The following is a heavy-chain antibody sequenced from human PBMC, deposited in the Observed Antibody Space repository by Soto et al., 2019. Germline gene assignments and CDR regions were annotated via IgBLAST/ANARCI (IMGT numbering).Heavy chain of an antibody. Sequence: GGSLRLSCAASGFTFSSYSMNWVRQAPGKGLGWVSYISSSSTIYYADSVKGRFTISRDNAKNSLYLQMNSLRAEDTAVYYCARQDYDFWSGYYTFDYWGQGTLVTVSS. CDR1: GFTFSSYS. D-gene: IGHD3-3*01. CDR2: ISSSSTI. V-gene: IGHV3-48*01. J-gene: IGHJ4*02. CDR3: ARQDYDFWSGYYTFDY.